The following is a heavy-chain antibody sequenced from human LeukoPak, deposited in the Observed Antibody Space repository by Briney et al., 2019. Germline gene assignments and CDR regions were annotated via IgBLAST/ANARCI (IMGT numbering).Heavy chain of an antibody. D-gene: IGHD6-13*01. Sequence: GGSLRLSCAASGFTFSDYYMSWIRQAPGRGLEWVSYISTGSSYTNYADSVKGRFTISRDNAKNSLYLQMNSLRAEDTAVYYCARATIAAAGRALDYWGQGTLVTVSS. CDR2: ISTGSSYT. V-gene: IGHV3-11*06. CDR1: GFTFSDYY. J-gene: IGHJ4*02. CDR3: ARATIAAAGRALDY.